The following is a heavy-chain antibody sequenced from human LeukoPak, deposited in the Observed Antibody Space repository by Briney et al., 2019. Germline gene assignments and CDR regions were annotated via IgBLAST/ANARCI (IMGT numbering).Heavy chain of an antibody. J-gene: IGHJ4*02. CDR1: GFTFSAFS. CDR2: IKQDGSER. CDR3: ARTRITMIVGLASRFDY. D-gene: IGHD3-22*01. Sequence: GGSLRLSCAASGFTFSAFSMSWVRQSPTKGLEWVANIKQDGSERYYVDSVKGRFTISRDNAKNSLSLQMNNLRVEDTAVYYCARTRITMIVGLASRFDYWGQGALVTVSS. V-gene: IGHV3-7*01.